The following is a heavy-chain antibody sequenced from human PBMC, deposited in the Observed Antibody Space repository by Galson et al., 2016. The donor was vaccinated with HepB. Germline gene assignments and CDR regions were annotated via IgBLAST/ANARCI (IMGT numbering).Heavy chain of an antibody. D-gene: IGHD1-26*01. CDR1: GFTFSNYA. V-gene: IGHV3-33*01. Sequence: SLRLSCAASGFTFSNYAMHWVRQAPGKGLEWVAIIWYDGINKYYADSVKGRFTISRDISKNTLYLQMNSLRAEDTAVYYCARERLVGTTDGFFGHWGQGTLVTVSS. CDR2: IWYDGINK. J-gene: IGHJ4*02. CDR3: ARERLVGTTDGFFGH.